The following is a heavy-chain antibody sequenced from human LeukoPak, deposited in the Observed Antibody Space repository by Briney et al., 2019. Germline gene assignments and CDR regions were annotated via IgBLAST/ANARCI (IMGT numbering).Heavy chain of an antibody. D-gene: IGHD4/OR15-4a*01. V-gene: IGHV4-59*01. J-gene: IGHJ4*02. CDR3: ATILYGANGFDY. Sequence: SETLSLTCVVSGGSISSYYWSWIRQPPGKGLGYIGYFHYSGITNYDPSLQSRATISVDTSKNHISLKLKSVTAADTAVYYCATILYGANGFDYWGRGTLVTVSS. CDR1: GGSISSYY. CDR2: FHYSGIT.